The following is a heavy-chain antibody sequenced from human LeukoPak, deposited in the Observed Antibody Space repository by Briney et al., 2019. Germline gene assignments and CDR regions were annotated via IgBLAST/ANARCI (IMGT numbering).Heavy chain of an antibody. CDR1: GYTLTELS. J-gene: IGHJ4*02. V-gene: IGHV1-24*01. Sequence: ASVKVSCKVSGYTLTELSMHWVRQAPGKGLEWMGGFDPEDGETIYAQKFQGRVTITRNTSISTAYMELSSLRSEDTAVYYCARGETDFDYWGQGTLVTVSS. CDR2: FDPEDGET. CDR3: ARGETDFDY. D-gene: IGHD1-1*01.